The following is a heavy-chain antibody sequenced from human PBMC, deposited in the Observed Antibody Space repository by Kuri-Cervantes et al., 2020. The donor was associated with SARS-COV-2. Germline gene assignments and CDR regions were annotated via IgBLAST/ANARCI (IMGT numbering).Heavy chain of an antibody. J-gene: IGHJ4*02. D-gene: IGHD4-17*01. CDR3: ARVPYYGPLDY. V-gene: IGHV1-2*02. Sequence: ASVKVSCKASGYTFTGYYMHWVRQAPGQGLEWMGWINPNSGGTNYAQKFQGGVTMARDTSISTAYMELSRLRSDDTAVYYCARVPYYGPLDYWGQGTLVTVSS. CDR1: GYTFTGYY. CDR2: INPNSGGT.